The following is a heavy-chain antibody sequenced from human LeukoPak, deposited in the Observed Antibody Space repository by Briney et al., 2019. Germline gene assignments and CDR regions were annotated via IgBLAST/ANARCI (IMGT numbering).Heavy chain of an antibody. D-gene: IGHD3-22*01. J-gene: IGHJ3*02. CDR3: ARDGFPPDSSGYYLGDAFGI. CDR1: GFTFSSYS. Sequence: GGSLRLSCAASGFTFSSYSMNWVRQAPGKGLEWVSSISSSSSYIYYADSVKGRFTISRDNAKNSLYLQMNSLRAEDTAVYYCARDGFPPDSSGYYLGDAFGIWGQGTMVTVSS. CDR2: ISSSSSYI. V-gene: IGHV3-21*01.